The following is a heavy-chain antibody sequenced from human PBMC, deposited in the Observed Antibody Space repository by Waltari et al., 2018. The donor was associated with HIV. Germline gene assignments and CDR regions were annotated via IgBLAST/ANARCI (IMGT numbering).Heavy chain of an antibody. V-gene: IGHV3-9*01. CDR3: AKDMGIFYAYGMDV. Sequence: EAQLVESGGGSVQPGRSLRLSCAASGFKFGNYAMNWVRQAPGKAREWVSGISWNSGNIEYADSVKGRFTISRDNGKNSLYLQMNSLRSEDTGLYYCAKDMGIFYAYGMDVWGQGTAVTVSS. J-gene: IGHJ6*02. CDR1: GFKFGNYA. CDR2: ISWNSGNI. D-gene: IGHD2-8*01.